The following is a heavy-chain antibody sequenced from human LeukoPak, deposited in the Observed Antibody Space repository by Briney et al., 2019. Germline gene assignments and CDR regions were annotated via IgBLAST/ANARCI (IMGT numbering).Heavy chain of an antibody. CDR1: GGSISSGGYY. J-gene: IGHJ4*02. CDR2: IYYSGST. V-gene: IGHV4-61*08. Sequence: KPSETLSLTCTVSGGSISSGGYYWSWIRQPPGKGLEWIGYIYYSGSTNYNPSLKSRVTISVDTSKNQFSLKLSSVTAADTAVYYCARDRADYGDEPHFDYWGQGTLVTVSS. D-gene: IGHD4-17*01. CDR3: ARDRADYGDEPHFDY.